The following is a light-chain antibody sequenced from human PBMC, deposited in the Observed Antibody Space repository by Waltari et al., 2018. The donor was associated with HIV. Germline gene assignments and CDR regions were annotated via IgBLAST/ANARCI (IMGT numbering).Light chain of an antibody. J-gene: IGLJ2*01. V-gene: IGLV3-21*02. Sequence: SYVLTQPPSVSVAPGQPARLPCGGDNTGSNSVNWYQQKPGQAPVLVVDDDSDRPSGIPERFSGSNSGNTATRTISRVEAGDEADFYCQVWDSGSDHVVFGGGTKLTVL. CDR2: DDS. CDR3: QVWDSGSDHVV. CDR1: NTGSNS.